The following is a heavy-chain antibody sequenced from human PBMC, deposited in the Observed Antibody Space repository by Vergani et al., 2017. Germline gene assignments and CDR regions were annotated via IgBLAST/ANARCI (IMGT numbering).Heavy chain of an antibody. Sequence: EVQLVESGGGLVQPGGSLRLSCAASGFTVSSNYMSWVRQAPGKGLEWVSVIYSGGSTYYADSVKGRFTISRHNSKNTLYLQMNSLRAEDTAVYYCARDDRPGPFGVDGYYYYGMDVWGQGTTVTVSS. CDR1: GFTVSSNY. J-gene: IGHJ6*02. V-gene: IGHV3-53*04. CDR2: IYSGGST. D-gene: IGHD3-3*01. CDR3: ARDDRPGPFGVDGYYYYGMDV.